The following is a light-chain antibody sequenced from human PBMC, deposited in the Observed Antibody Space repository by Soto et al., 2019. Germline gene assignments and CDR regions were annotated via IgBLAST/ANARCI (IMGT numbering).Light chain of an antibody. Sequence: QSVLTQPASVSGSPGQSITISCTGTSSDFGSYNLVSWYQQHPGKAPKLMIYEGSKRPSGVSNRFSGSKSGNTASLTISGLQAEDEADYYCCSYAGSSTFAVFGGGTKVTVL. J-gene: IGLJ2*01. CDR2: EGS. V-gene: IGLV2-23*03. CDR3: CSYAGSSTFAV. CDR1: SSDFGSYNL.